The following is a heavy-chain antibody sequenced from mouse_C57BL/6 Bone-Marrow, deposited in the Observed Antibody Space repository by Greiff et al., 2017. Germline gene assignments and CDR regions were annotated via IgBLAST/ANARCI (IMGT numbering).Heavy chain of an antibody. CDR2: INYDGSST. CDR3: ARADYYGSSQAWCAY. D-gene: IGHD1-1*01. J-gene: IGHJ3*01. V-gene: IGHV5-16*01. CDR1: GFTFSDYY. Sequence: DVHLVESEGGLVQPGSSMKLSCTASGFTFSDYYMAWVRQVPEKGLEWVANINYDGSSTYYLDSLKSRFIISRDNAKNILYLQMSSLKSEDTATYYCARADYYGSSQAWCAYWGQGTLVTVSA.